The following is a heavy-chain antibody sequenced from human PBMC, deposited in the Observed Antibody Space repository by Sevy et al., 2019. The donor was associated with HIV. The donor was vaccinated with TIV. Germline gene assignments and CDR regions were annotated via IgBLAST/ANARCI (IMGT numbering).Heavy chain of an antibody. J-gene: IGHJ6*02. CDR1: GFTFTYAW. Sequence: GESLNISCAASGFTFTYAWMTWVRQAPGKGLEWLGRIKSRADGGTIDYAASVKGRFRISRDDSKNTLYLQMNSLKTEDTGVYYCSTDPIIVLLVTDGMDVWGQGTSVTVSS. D-gene: IGHD2-8*02. V-gene: IGHV3-15*01. CDR3: STDPIIVLLVTDGMDV. CDR2: IKSRADGGTI.